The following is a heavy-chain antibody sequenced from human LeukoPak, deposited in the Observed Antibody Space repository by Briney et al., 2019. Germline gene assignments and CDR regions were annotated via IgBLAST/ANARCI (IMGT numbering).Heavy chain of an antibody. CDR1: GGSISSYY. D-gene: IGHD3-22*01. Sequence: EXLSLTCTVSGGSISSYYWNWIRQPPGKGLEWIGYIYYSGSTNYNPSLTSRVTISVDTSKNQFSLKLSSVTAADTAVYYCAGAQWYYYDSSGYQPWGQGTLVTVSS. CDR3: AGAQWYYYDSSGYQP. CDR2: IYYSGST. V-gene: IGHV4-59*01. J-gene: IGHJ4*02.